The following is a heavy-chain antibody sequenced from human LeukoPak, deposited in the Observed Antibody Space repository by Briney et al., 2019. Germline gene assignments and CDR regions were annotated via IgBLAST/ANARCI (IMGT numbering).Heavy chain of an antibody. V-gene: IGHV1-69*01. CDR2: IIPIFGTA. CDR3: ARGRPGVPDYYYYYGMDV. Sequence: GASVKVSCKASGGTFSSYAISWVRQAPGQGLEWMGGIIPIFGTANYAQKFQGRVTITADESTSTAYMELSSLRSEDTAVYCCARGRPGVPDYYYYYGMDVWGQGTTVTVSS. D-gene: IGHD6-6*01. J-gene: IGHJ6*02. CDR1: GGTFSSYA.